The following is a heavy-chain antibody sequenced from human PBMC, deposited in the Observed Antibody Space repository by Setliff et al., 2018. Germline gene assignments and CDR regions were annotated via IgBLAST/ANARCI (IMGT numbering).Heavy chain of an antibody. CDR3: ARVLVGYDFWSGYYQTMPHFDY. Sequence: GASVKVSCKASGYTFTSYAMNWVRQAPGQGLEWMGWISAYNGNTNYAQKLQGRVTMTTDTSTSTAYMELRSLRSDDTAVYYCARVLVGYDFWSGYYQTMPHFDYWGQGTLVTVSS. CDR2: ISAYNGNT. CDR1: GYTFTSYA. D-gene: IGHD3-3*01. J-gene: IGHJ4*02. V-gene: IGHV1-18*01.